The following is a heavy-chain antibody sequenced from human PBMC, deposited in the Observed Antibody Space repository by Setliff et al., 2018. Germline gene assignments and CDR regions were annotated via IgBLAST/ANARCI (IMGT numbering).Heavy chain of an antibody. CDR3: ASGYRLRPFDP. D-gene: IGHD5-18*01. V-gene: IGHV4-34*01. J-gene: IGHJ5*02. Sequence: SETLSLTCAVYGGSFSGYYWSWIRQPPGKGLEWIGEINHSGSTNYNPSLKSRVTISVDTSKNQFSLKLSSVTAADAAVYYCASGYRLRPFDPWGQGTLVTGS. CDR1: GGSFSGYY. CDR2: INHSGST.